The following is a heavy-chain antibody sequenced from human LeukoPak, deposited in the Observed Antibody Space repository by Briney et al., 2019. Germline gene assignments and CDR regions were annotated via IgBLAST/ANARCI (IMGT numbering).Heavy chain of an antibody. D-gene: IGHD6-19*01. CDR3: ARDKLGSGYSSDFDY. J-gene: IGHJ4*02. Sequence: GGSLRLSCAASGFTFSSYSMNWVRQAPGKGLEWVSAIYTGGTTYYADSVKGRFTISRDNSKNTLCLQMNSLRAEDTAVYYCARDKLGSGYSSDFDYWGQGTLVTVSS. V-gene: IGHV3-66*02. CDR2: IYTGGTT. CDR1: GFTFSSYS.